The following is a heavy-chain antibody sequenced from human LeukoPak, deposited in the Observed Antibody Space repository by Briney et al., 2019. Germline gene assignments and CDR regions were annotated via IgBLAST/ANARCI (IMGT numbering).Heavy chain of an antibody. Sequence: PGGSLRLSCAASGFTFSSYEMNWVRQAPGKGLEWVSCISSRGSTIYYADSVKGRFTISRDNAKNSLYLQMNSLRAEDMALYYCAKDKGAVAGAFDYWGQGTLVTVSS. D-gene: IGHD6-19*01. CDR3: AKDKGAVAGAFDY. CDR1: GFTFSSYE. V-gene: IGHV3-48*03. J-gene: IGHJ4*02. CDR2: ISSRGSTI.